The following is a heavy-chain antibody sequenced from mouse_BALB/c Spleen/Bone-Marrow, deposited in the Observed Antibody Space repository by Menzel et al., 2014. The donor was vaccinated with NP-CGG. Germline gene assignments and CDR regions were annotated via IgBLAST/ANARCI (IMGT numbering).Heavy chain of an antibody. D-gene: IGHD4-1*01. V-gene: IGHV5-17*02. J-gene: IGHJ2*01. CDR1: GFTLSSFG. CDR3: TRGGNWEDFDY. Sequence: VKLMESGGGLVQPGGSRKLSCAASGFTLSSFGMHWVRQAPEKGLEWVAYISSGSSPIFHADTVKGRFTISRDNPKNTLFLQMTSLRSEDTAIYYCTRGGNWEDFDYWGQGTTLTVSS. CDR2: ISSGSSPI.